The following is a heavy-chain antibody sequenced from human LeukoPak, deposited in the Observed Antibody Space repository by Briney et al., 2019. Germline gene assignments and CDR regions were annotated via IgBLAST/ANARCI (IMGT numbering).Heavy chain of an antibody. V-gene: IGHV1-69*05. CDR2: IIPIFGTA. CDR3: ARASRGISGYDKDNYYYGMDV. D-gene: IGHD5-12*01. J-gene: IGHJ6*02. Sequence: GASVKVSCKASGYTFTSYGISWVRQAPGQGLEWMGGIIPIFGTANYAQKFQGRVTITTDESTSTAYMELSSLRSEDTAVYYCARASRGISGYDKDNYYYGMDVWGQGTTVTVSS. CDR1: GYTFTSYG.